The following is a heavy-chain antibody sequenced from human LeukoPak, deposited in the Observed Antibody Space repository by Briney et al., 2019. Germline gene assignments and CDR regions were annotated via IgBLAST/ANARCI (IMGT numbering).Heavy chain of an antibody. V-gene: IGHV3-73*01. CDR2: IRTKASNYAT. CDR1: GFTLSGSA. Sequence: GGSLTLSCAVSGFTLSGSAMQWVRQAPGKGLEWVGRIRTKASNYATAYGAAVQGRFLISREDSKNMAFLQMNGLKTEDTAVYYCVRRFSGSYYYGHWGQGTLVTVSS. D-gene: IGHD1-26*01. J-gene: IGHJ4*02. CDR3: VRRFSGSYYYGH.